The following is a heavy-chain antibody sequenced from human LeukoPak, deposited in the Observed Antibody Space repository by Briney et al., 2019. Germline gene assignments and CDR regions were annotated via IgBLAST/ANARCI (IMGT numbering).Heavy chain of an antibody. J-gene: IGHJ5*02. CDR1: GYTFTSYD. CDR3: AGRRGGSGTTLLP. V-gene: IGHV1-8*01. CDR2: MNPNSGNT. D-gene: IGHD3-10*01. Sequence: ASVKVSCKASGYTFTSYDINWVRQATGQGREWMGWMNPNSGNTVYDQKFQGRVTMTRNTPISTAYMELSSLRSEETAVYYCAGRRGGSGTTLLPWGQGTLVTVSS.